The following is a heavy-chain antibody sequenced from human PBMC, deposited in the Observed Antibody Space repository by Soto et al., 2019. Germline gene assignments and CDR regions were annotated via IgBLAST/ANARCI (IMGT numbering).Heavy chain of an antibody. CDR2: IRGNDGRT. CDR3: ANKYHYDSGTYIYDFDH. V-gene: IGHV3-23*01. Sequence: EVQLLESGGDLVQPGGSLRRSCKASGFTFSHYAMSWVRQAPGKGLEWVSTIRGNDGRTYFADSVKGLFTVSRDNAKNTLSLQLESLGAEDTAVSYCANKYHYDSGTYIYDFDHWGQGNLVTVPS. D-gene: IGHD3-10*01. J-gene: IGHJ4*02. CDR1: GFTFSHYA.